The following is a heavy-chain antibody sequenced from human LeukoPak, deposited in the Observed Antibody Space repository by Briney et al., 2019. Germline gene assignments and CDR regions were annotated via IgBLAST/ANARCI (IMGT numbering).Heavy chain of an antibody. J-gene: IGHJ4*02. D-gene: IGHD2-21*01. Sequence: PGGSLRLSCAASGFTFGNFWMTWVRQVPGKGLEWVANIKPDGSEEYYVDSVKGRFTISRDNARNTLYLQMNSLRVEDTAVYYCGRDTCGGDYRGQGTPVTVSS. CDR2: IKPDGSEE. CDR3: GRDTCGGDY. V-gene: IGHV3-7*01. CDR1: GFTFGNFW.